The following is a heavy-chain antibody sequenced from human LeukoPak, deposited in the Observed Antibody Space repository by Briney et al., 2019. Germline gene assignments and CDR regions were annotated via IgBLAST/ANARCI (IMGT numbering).Heavy chain of an antibody. CDR2: ISSSSSYI. CDR1: GFTFSSYS. CDR3: ARVRKSYFDY. J-gene: IGHJ4*02. Sequence: PGGSLRLSCEASGFTFSSYSMNWVRQAPGKGLEWVSSISSSSSYIYYADSVKGRFTISRDNAKNSLYLQMNSLRAEDTAVYYCARVRKSYFDYWGQGTLVTVSS. V-gene: IGHV3-21*01.